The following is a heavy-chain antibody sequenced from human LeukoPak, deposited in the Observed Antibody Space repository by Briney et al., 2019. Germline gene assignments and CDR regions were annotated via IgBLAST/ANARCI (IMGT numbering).Heavy chain of an antibody. D-gene: IGHD3-10*01. V-gene: IGHV2-5*01. CDR3: AHSGDYYGSGSYVADAFDI. CDR2: IYWNDDK. J-gene: IGHJ3*02. Sequence: SGPTLVKPTQTLTLTCTFSGFSLSTSGGGVGWIRQPPGKALEWLALIYWNDDKRYSPSLQSRLTITKDTSKNQVVLTMTNMDPVDTATYYRAHSGDYYGSGSYVADAFDIWGQGTMVTVSS. CDR1: GFSLSTSGGG.